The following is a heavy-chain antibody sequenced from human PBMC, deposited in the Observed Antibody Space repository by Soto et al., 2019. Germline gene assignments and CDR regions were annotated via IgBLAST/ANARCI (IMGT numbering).Heavy chain of an antibody. Sequence: SGKVSCKASGGSFNSYAISWGRQAPGQGLEWMGGIIPIFGTANYAQKFQGRVTITADESTSTAYVELSSLRSEDPAVYYCARDGRHIAAADPYNWFDHWGQGTLVTVSS. CDR3: ARDGRHIAAADPYNWFDH. CDR2: IIPIFGTA. V-gene: IGHV1-69*13. J-gene: IGHJ5*02. CDR1: GGSFNSYA. D-gene: IGHD6-13*01.